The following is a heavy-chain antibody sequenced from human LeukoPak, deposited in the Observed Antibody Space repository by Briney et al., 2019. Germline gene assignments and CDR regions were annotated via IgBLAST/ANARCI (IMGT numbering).Heavy chain of an antibody. D-gene: IGHD6-19*01. J-gene: IGHJ6*03. V-gene: IGHV3-23*01. CDR3: AKDRLTRHYYYMDV. Sequence: GGSLRLSCAASGFTVSSNYMSWVRQAPGKGLEWVSAISGSGGSTYYADSVKGRFTISRDNSKNTLYLQMNSLRAEDTAVYYCAKDRLTRHYYYMDVWGKGTTVTVSS. CDR2: ISGSGGST. CDR1: GFTVSSNY.